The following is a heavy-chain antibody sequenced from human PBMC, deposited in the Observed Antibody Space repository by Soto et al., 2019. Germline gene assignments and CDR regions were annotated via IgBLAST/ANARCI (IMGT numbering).Heavy chain of an antibody. CDR3: AKEPNYFDY. V-gene: IGHV1-18*01. CDR1: GYTFTSYG. J-gene: IGHJ4*02. Sequence: QVQLVQSGAEVKKPGAPVKVSCKASGYTFTSYGISWVRQAPGQGLEWMGWISAYNGNTKYAQNLQGRVTMTTDTSTSTADMELRSLRSDDTAVYYCAKEPNYFDYWGQGTLVTVST. CDR2: ISAYNGNT.